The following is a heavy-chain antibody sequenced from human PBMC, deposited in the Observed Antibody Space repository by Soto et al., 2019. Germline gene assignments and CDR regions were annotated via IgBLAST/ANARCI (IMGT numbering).Heavy chain of an antibody. Sequence: GDSLKISCKASGYSFTNYWIGWVRQMPGKGLEWMGRIDPSDSQTYYSPSFRGHVTISAAKSIATVFLQWSSLRASDTAMYYCARQIYDSDSGPNFQYYFDSWGQGTLVTV. V-gene: IGHV5-10-1*01. D-gene: IGHD3-22*01. CDR3: ARQIYDSDSGPNFQYYFDS. CDR1: GYSFTNYW. J-gene: IGHJ4*02. CDR2: IDPSDSQT.